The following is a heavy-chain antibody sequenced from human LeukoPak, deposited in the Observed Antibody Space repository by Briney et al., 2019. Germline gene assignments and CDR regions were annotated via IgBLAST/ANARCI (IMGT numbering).Heavy chain of an antibody. J-gene: IGHJ4*02. CDR2: IWYDGSNK. Sequence: PGGSLRLSCAASGFTFSSYWMSWVRQAPGKGLEWVAVIWYDGSNKYYADSVKGRFTISRDNSKNTLYLQMNSLRAEDTAVYYCARALRSGGYLGVDYWGQGTLVTVSS. CDR1: GFTFSSYW. D-gene: IGHD3-10*01. V-gene: IGHV3-33*08. CDR3: ARALRSGGYLGVDY.